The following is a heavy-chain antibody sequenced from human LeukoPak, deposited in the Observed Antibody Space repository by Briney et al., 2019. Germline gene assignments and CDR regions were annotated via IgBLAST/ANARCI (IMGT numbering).Heavy chain of an antibody. D-gene: IGHD3-16*01. J-gene: IGHJ6*02. V-gene: IGHV3-66*01. Sequence: GGSLRLSCAASGITVSTNYMSWVRQAPGKGLEWVSILYIDGSTSYGDSVQGRVTLSRDNSKNTLYLQMKSLRAEDTAVYYCARVQGSFGQSDVWGQGTTVTISS. CDR2: LYIDGST. CDR1: GITVSTNY. CDR3: ARVQGSFGQSDV.